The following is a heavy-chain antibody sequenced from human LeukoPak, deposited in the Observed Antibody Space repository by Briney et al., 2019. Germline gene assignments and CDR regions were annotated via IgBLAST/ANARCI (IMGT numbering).Heavy chain of an antibody. V-gene: IGHV3-23*01. CDR3: AKDIQLST. Sequence: VGSLRVSRAASGFTFSVAAMTWVRQAPGKGLEWVSLIGASGESTYYADSVKGRFTVSRDNSKNTLSLQMNSLRVEDTAMYFCAKDIQLSTWGLGTLVTVSS. J-gene: IGHJ5*02. CDR1: GFTFSVAA. D-gene: IGHD5-24*01. CDR2: IGASGEST.